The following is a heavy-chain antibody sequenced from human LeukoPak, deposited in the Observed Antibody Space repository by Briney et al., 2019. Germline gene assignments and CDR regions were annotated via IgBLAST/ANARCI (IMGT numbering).Heavy chain of an antibody. V-gene: IGHV4-39*07. D-gene: IGHD5-12*01. CDR3: ARVSGYDWESFYDY. J-gene: IGHJ4*02. Sequence: SETLSLTCTVSGGSISSSSYYWGWIRQPPGKGLEWIGSIYYSGSTNYNPSLKSRVTISVDTSKNQFSLKLSSVTAADTAVYYCARVSGYDWESFYDYWGQGTLVTVSS. CDR1: GGSISSSSYY. CDR2: IYYSGST.